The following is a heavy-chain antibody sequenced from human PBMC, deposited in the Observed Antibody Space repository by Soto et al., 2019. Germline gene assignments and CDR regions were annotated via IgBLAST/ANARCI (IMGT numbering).Heavy chain of an antibody. CDR3: AQYDAYRGLDP. CDR1: GFSLTTAGVG. Sequence: QITVKESGPTRVKPTQTLTLTCTFSGFSLTTAGVGVGWIRQPPGKALEWLALIFWDDDKRYSPSLKTRLTITKDTSKNQVVLTMTNMDPLDTAKYYCAQYDAYRGLDPWGQGILVTVSS. J-gene: IGHJ5*02. V-gene: IGHV2-5*02. D-gene: IGHD3-3*01. CDR2: IFWDDDK.